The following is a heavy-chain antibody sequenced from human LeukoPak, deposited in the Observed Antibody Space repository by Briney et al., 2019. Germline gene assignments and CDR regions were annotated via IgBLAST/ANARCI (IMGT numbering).Heavy chain of an antibody. CDR3: ASFDTVTTLFDH. J-gene: IGHJ4*02. Sequence: SETLSLTCTVSGXSIRSSYWNWIRQPPGKGLEWIGFIYYTGSTNYNPSLKSRVTMSLDTSNNQFSLKLSSVTAADTAVYYCASFDTVTTLFDHWGQGILVTVSS. V-gene: IGHV4-59*01. CDR2: IYYTGST. CDR1: GXSIRSSY. D-gene: IGHD4-17*01.